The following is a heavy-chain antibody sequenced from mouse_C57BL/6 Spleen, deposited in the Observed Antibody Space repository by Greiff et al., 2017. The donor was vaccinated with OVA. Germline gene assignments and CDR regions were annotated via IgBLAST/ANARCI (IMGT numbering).Heavy chain of an antibody. J-gene: IGHJ2*01. CDR2: INPYYGGN. CDR1: GYSFTDYY. CDR3: ARLGYNNDAVYFDD. D-gene: IGHD2-12*01. Sequence: VQLQESGPVLVQPGASVKMSCKFSGYSFTDYYMNWVKQSHGTSLEWIWVINPYYGGNSYNQKFKGKAPSTVDKSSSTAYIELNSLTSDDAAVDYCARLGYNNDAVYFDDWGTGTTLTVSS. V-gene: IGHV1-19*01.